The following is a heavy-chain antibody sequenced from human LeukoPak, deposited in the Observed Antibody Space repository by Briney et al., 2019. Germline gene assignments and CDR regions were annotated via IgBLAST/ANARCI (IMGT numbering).Heavy chain of an antibody. CDR2: IYYSGST. CDR3: ARHLFSGQLAWFDY. Sequence: PSETLSLTCTVSGGSISSSSYYWGWIRQPPGKGLEWIGSIYYSGSTYYNPSLKSRVTISVDTSKNQFSLKLSSVTAADTAVCYCARHLFSGQLAWFDYWGQGTLVTVSS. J-gene: IGHJ4*02. V-gene: IGHV4-39*01. CDR1: GGSISSSSYY. D-gene: IGHD6-6*01.